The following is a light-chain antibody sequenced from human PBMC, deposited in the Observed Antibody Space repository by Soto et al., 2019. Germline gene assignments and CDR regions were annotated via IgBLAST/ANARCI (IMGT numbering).Light chain of an antibody. CDR3: QQYGNFPRT. J-gene: IGKJ1*01. CDR2: RTS. V-gene: IGKV3-20*01. Sequence: EVVLTQSPGTLSLSPGERATLACRASQSVISGDLAWYQQKPGQAPRLLLYRTSSRVTGVPDRFSGSGSGTDFSLTISRLEPVDFAVYYCQQYGNFPRTFGQGTKVEIK. CDR1: QSVISGD.